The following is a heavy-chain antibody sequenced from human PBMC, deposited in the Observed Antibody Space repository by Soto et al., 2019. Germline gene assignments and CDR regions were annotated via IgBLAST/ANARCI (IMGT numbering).Heavy chain of an antibody. CDR2: INPNSGGT. Sequence: AASVKVSGKASGYTFTGYYMHWVRQAPGQGLEWMGWINPNSGGTNYAQKFQGRVTMTRDTSISTAYMELSRLRSDDTAVYYCARFGRTTVIISPDYWGQGTLVTVSS. CDR1: GYTFTGYY. CDR3: ARFGRTTVIISPDY. D-gene: IGHD4-4*01. V-gene: IGHV1-2*02. J-gene: IGHJ4*02.